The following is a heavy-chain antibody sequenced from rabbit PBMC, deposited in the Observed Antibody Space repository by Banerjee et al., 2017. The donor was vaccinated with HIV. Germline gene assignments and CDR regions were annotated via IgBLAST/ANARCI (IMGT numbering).Heavy chain of an antibody. CDR2: IATGSGNT. J-gene: IGHJ4*01. V-gene: IGHV1S7*01. CDR3: ARGLYDATLDL. D-gene: IGHD6-1*01. CDR1: GFTLSGYW. Sequence: QLVESGGGLVQPGRSLTLSCKASGFTLSGYWMSWVRQAPGKGLEWIGCIATGSGNTYYASWVNGRFTISSHNAQNTVSLQMNSLTAADTATYFCARGLYDATLDLWGPGTLVTVS.